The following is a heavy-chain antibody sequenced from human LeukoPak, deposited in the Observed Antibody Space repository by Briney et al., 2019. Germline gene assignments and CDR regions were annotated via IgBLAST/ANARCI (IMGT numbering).Heavy chain of an antibody. D-gene: IGHD3-22*01. J-gene: IGHJ4*02. CDR2: IYTSGST. CDR3: ARGTYYYDHY. Sequence: SETLSLTCTVSGGSISSGSYYWSWIRQPAGKGLEWIGRIYTSGSTNYNPSLKSRVTISVDTSKNQFSLKLSSVTAADTAVYYCARGTYYYDHYWGQGTLVTVSS. V-gene: IGHV4-61*02. CDR1: GGSISSGSYY.